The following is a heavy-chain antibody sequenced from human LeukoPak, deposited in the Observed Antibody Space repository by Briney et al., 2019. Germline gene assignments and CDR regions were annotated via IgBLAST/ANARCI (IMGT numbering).Heavy chain of an antibody. CDR3: ARKTTVSTCFDY. J-gene: IGHJ4*02. CDR1: GFTFSSYS. V-gene: IGHV3-21*01. D-gene: IGHD4-17*01. CDR2: ISSSSSYI. Sequence: GGSLRLSCAASGFTFSSYSMNWVRQAPGKGLEWVSSISSSSSYIYYADSLKGRFTISRDNAKNSLYLQMNSLRAEDTAVYYCARKTTVSTCFDYWGQGTLVTVSS.